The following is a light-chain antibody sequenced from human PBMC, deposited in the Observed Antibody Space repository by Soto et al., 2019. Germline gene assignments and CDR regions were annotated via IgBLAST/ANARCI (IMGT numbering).Light chain of an antibody. J-gene: IGLJ1*01. CDR1: SSNIGSNT. CDR2: TNN. CDR3: AAWDDSLNGNV. Sequence: QSVLTQPPSASGTPGQRVTISCSGSSSNIGSNTVNWYQQLPGTAPQLLIYTNNQRPSGVPDRFSGSKSGTSASLAISGLQSEDEADYYCAAWDDSLNGNVFGIGTKVTVL. V-gene: IGLV1-44*01.